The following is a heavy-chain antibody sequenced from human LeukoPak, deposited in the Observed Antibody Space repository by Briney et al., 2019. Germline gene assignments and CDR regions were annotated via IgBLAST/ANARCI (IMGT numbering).Heavy chain of an antibody. J-gene: IGHJ4*02. CDR2: ISGSGGST. V-gene: IGHV3-23*01. D-gene: IGHD2-8*02. CDR3: AKVELVAYLHFDY. Sequence: GGSLRLSCAASGFTFDNYWMHWVRQAPGKGLEWVSAISGSGGSTYYADSVKGRFTISRDNSKNTLYLQMNSLRAEDTAVYYCAKVELVAYLHFDYWGQGTLVTVSS. CDR1: GFTFDNYW.